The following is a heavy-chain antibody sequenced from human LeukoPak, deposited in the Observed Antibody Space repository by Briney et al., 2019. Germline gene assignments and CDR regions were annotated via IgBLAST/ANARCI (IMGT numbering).Heavy chain of an antibody. CDR2: INPNSGGT. CDR3: ARDSSSSSLLDVDY. D-gene: IGHD6-13*01. CDR1: GYTFTGYY. Sequence: ASVKVSCKASGYTFTGYYMHWVQQAPGQGLEWMGWINPNSGGTNYAQKFQGRVTMARDTSISTAYMELSRLRSDDTAVYYCARDSSSSSLLDVDYWGQGTLVTVSS. V-gene: IGHV1-2*02. J-gene: IGHJ4*02.